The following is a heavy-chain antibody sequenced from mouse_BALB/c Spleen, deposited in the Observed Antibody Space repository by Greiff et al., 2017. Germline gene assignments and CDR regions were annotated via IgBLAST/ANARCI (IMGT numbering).Heavy chain of an antibody. V-gene: IGHV5-6-5*01. CDR3: ASIYYYASATAWFAY. J-gene: IGHJ3*01. CDR1: GFTFSSYA. CDR2: ISSGGST. Sequence: EVKLVESGGGLVKPGGSLKLSCAASGFTFSSYAMSWVRQTPEKRLEWVASISSGGSTYYPDSVKGRFTISRDNARNILYLQMSSLRSEDTAMYYCASIYYYASATAWFAYWGQGTLVTVSA. D-gene: IGHD1-1*01.